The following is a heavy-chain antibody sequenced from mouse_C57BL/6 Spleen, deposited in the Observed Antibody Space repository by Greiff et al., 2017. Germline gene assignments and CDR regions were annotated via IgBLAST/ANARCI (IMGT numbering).Heavy chain of an antibody. CDR3: ARGMQFAY. V-gene: IGHV1-26*01. Sequence: VQLQQSGPELVKPGASVKISCKASGYTFTDYYMNWVKQSHGKSLEWIGDINPNNGGTSYNQKFKGKATLTVDKSSSTAYMELRSLTSEDSAVYYCARGMQFAYWGQGTLVTVSA. CDR2: INPNNGGT. D-gene: IGHD6-5*01. J-gene: IGHJ3*01. CDR1: GYTFTDYY.